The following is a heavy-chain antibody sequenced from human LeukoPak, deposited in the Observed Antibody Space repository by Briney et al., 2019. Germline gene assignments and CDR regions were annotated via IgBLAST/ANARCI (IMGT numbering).Heavy chain of an antibody. CDR1: GFTFSSYG. CDR2: ISYDGSNK. V-gene: IGHV3-30*18. Sequence: GGSLRLSCAASGFTFSSYGMHWVRQAPGKGLEWVAVISYDGSNKYYAGSVKGRFTISRDNSKNTLYLQMNSLRAEDTAVYYCAKTKARGYSGYESWGQGTLVTVSS. CDR3: AKTKARGYSGYES. D-gene: IGHD5-12*01. J-gene: IGHJ4*02.